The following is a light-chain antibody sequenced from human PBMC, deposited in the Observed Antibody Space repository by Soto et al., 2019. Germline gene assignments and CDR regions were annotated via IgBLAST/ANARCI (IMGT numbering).Light chain of an antibody. V-gene: IGKV3-15*01. CDR2: GAS. Sequence: TVMTQSPASLSVSPGERATLSRRASESVGSNVAWYQHKPGQAPRLLIYGASTRATGVPARFSGSASGTEFTLTISSLQSEDSAVYYCQEYSNWWTFGQGTKIEIK. CDR3: QEYSNWWT. J-gene: IGKJ1*01. CDR1: ESVGSN.